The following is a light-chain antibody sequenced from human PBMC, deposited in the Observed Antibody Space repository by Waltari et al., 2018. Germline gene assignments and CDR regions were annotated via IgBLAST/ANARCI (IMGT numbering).Light chain of an antibody. Sequence: EIVLTQSPGTLSFSPGERATLSCRASQTVSSIFRAWYQQKPGQAPRLRIYGASSRATGIPDRFSGSGSGTDFTLTISRLEPEDFAVYYCQQYGRSPLTVGGGTKVEIK. V-gene: IGKV3-20*01. CDR3: QQYGRSPLT. CDR1: QTVSSIF. CDR2: GAS. J-gene: IGKJ4*01.